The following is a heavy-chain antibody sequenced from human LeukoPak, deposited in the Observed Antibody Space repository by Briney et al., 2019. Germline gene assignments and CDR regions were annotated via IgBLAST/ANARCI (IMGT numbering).Heavy chain of an antibody. J-gene: IGHJ4*02. CDR3: AKSSGAYDSSGYYDY. Sequence: GRSPRLSCAASGFTFDDYAMHWVRQAPGKGLEWVSGISWNSGSKGYADSVKGRFTISRDNAKNSLYLQMNSLRAEDTALYYCAKSSGAYDSSGYYDYWGQGTLVTVSS. V-gene: IGHV3-9*01. CDR1: GFTFDDYA. D-gene: IGHD3-22*01. CDR2: ISWNSGSK.